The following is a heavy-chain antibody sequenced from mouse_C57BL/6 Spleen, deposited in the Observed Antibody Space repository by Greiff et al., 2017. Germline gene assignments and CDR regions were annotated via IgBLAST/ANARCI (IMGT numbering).Heavy chain of an antibody. CDR3: ASHERNGDRGAYLDY. J-gene: IGHJ2*01. Sequence: VQLQQSGAELVKPGASVKLSCKASGYTFTEYTIHWVKQRSGQGLEWIGGFYPGSGSIKYNEKFKDKATLTADKSSRTVYMELSRLTSGDSAAYFCASHERNGDRGAYLDYWGQGTTVTVSS. CDR2: FYPGSGSI. V-gene: IGHV1-62-2*01. CDR1: GYTFTEYT. D-gene: IGHD2-13*01.